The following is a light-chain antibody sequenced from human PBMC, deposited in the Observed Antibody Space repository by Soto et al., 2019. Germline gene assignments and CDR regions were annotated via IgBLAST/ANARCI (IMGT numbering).Light chain of an antibody. V-gene: IGKV1-5*03. J-gene: IGKJ5*01. Sequence: DIQMTQSPSTLSASVGDRVTITCRASQSISSWLAWYQKKPGKAPKLLIYKASSLESGVPSRFSGSGSGTEFTLTISSLQPDDLATDYCQEYNSYSITCGPEPGLEIK. CDR1: QSISSW. CDR2: KAS. CDR3: QEYNSYSIT.